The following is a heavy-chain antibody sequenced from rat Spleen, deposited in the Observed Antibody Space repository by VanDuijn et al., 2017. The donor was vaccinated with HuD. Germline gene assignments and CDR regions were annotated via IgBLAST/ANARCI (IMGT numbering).Heavy chain of an antibody. CDR1: GFSLTNYH. CDR2: IWTGGST. D-gene: IGHD1-12*01. J-gene: IGHJ2*01. CDR3: VRANRESYAHFDY. Sequence: QVQLKESGPGLVQPSQTLSLTCTVSGFSLTNYHVSWVRQPPGKGLEWMGVIWTGGSTAYNSSFNFRLSVSRDISKSQVFLRMNRLQTEDTATYYCVRANRESYAHFDYWGQGVVVTVSS. V-gene: IGHV2-43*01.